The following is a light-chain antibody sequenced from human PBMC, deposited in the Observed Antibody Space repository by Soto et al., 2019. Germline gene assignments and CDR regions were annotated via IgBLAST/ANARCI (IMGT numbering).Light chain of an antibody. CDR2: KAS. CDR1: QTVSNY. J-gene: IGKJ1*01. V-gene: IGKV1-5*03. Sequence: DIQITQSPSSLSSSFGYIVTITCRASQTVSNYLTWYQQKPGKAPKLLIYKASGLESGVPSRFGGSGYGTEFTLTISSLQSDDFATYYCQQYNTYSGTFGQGTKV. CDR3: QQYNTYSGT.